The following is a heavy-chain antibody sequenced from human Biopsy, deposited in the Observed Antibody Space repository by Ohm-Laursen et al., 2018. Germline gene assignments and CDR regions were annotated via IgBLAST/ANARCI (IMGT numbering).Heavy chain of an antibody. J-gene: IGHJ4*02. CDR1: RFTFSTYG. D-gene: IGHD6-19*01. CDR3: VKSAYSSGFWEASDY. V-gene: IGHV3-9*01. CDR2: ISWNSGSI. Sequence: SLRLSCSASRFTFSTYGMHWVRQAPGKGLEWVSGISWNSGSIGYADSVKGRFTIPRDNAKNSLFLQMNSLRVEDTALYYCVKSAYSSGFWEASDYWGQGTLVTVSS.